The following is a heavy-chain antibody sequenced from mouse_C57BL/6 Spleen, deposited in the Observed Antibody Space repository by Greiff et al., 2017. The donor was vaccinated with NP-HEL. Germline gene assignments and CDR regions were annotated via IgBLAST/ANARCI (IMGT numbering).Heavy chain of an antibody. V-gene: IGHV3-6*01. CDR1: GYSITSGYY. CDR2: ISYDGSN. D-gene: IGHD2-4*01. CDR3: AREYDYGGFDY. J-gene: IGHJ2*01. Sequence: EVKLMESGPGLVKPSQSLSLTCSVTGYSITSGYYWNWIRQFPGNKLEWMGYISYDGSNNYNPSLKNRISITRDTSKNQFFLKLNSVTTEDTATYYCAREYDYGGFDYWGQGTTLTVSS.